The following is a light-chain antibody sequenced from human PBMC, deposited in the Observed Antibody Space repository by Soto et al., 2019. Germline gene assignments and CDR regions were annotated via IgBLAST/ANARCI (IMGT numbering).Light chain of an antibody. V-gene: IGKV1-5*01. CDR1: QSISSW. CDR2: DAS. Sequence: DIQMTQSPSTLSASVGDRVTITCRASQSISSWLAWYQQKPGKAPKLLIYDASSLESGVPSRFSGSGSGTEFTLTINSLQPDDFATYYCQEYDGYLWTFGQGTKVEIK. CDR3: QEYDGYLWT. J-gene: IGKJ1*01.